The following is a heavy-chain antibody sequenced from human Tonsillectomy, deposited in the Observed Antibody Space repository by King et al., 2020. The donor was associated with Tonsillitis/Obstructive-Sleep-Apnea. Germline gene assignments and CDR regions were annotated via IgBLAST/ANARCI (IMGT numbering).Heavy chain of an antibody. D-gene: IGHD2-8*01. V-gene: IGHV4-59*01. CDR2: IYYSGST. CDR3: ARDMVLEAGGDAFDI. J-gene: IGHJ3*02. CDR1: GGSISSYY. Sequence: QLQESGPGLVKPSETLSLTCTVSGGSISSYYWSWIRQPPGKGLEWIVYIYYSGSTNYNPSLKSRVTISVDTSKNQFSLKLSSVTAADTAVYYCARDMVLEAGGDAFDIWGQGTMVTVSS.